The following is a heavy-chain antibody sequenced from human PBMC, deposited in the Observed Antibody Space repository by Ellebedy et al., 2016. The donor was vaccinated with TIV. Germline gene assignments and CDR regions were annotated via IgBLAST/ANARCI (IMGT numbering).Heavy chain of an antibody. Sequence: SETLSLTCTVSGVFINSYFWGWIRQPPGKGLEWIGYSYYNGSTTYNPSLKSRVSISVDRSKNQFSLRLSSVTAADTAVYYCARDSGRHGTDVWGQGTTVTVSS. V-gene: IGHV4-59*12. J-gene: IGHJ6*02. CDR3: ARDSGRHGTDV. CDR2: SYYNGST. CDR1: GVFINSYF.